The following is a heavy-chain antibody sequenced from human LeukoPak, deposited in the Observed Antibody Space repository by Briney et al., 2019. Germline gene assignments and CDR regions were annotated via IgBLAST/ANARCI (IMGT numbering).Heavy chain of an antibody. D-gene: IGHD3-3*01. CDR1: GFTFRSYW. CDR2: INSDGSST. CDR3: ARAPYYDFWSGYPPDY. J-gene: IGHJ4*02. V-gene: IGHV3-74*01. Sequence: QPGGSLRLSCAASGFTFRSYWMHWVRQAPGKGLVRVSRINSDGSSTNYADSVKGRFTISRDNAKNTLYLQMNSLRAEDTAVYYCARAPYYDFWSGYPPDYWGQGTLVTVSS.